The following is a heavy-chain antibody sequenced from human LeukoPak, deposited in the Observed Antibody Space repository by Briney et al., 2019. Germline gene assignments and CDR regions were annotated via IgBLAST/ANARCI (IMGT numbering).Heavy chain of an antibody. V-gene: IGHV3-23*01. D-gene: IGHD3-9*01. J-gene: IGHJ4*02. Sequence: GGSLRLSCAASGFTFSHYWMSWVRQAPGKGLEWVSAISGSGGSTYYADSVKGRFTISRDNSKNTLYLQMNSLRAEDTAVYYCAKDRSDILTGYYDYWGQGTLVTVSS. CDR1: GFTFSHYW. CDR2: ISGSGGST. CDR3: AKDRSDILTGYYDY.